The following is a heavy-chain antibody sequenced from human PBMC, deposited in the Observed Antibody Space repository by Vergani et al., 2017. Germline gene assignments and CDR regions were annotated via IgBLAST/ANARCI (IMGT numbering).Heavy chain of an antibody. J-gene: IGHJ4*02. V-gene: IGHV1-69*01. CDR2: IIPIFGTA. CDR1: GYTFTSYD. CDR3: ARNDGVL. Sequence: QVQLVQSGAEVKKPGASVKVSCKASGYTFTSYDINWVRQATGQGLEWMGWIIPIFGTANYAQKFQGRVTITADESTSTAYMELSSLRSEDTAVYYCARNDGVLWGQGTLVTVSS. D-gene: IGHD2-8*01.